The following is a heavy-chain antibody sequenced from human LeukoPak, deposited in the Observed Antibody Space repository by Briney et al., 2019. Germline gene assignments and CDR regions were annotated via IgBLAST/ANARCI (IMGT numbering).Heavy chain of an antibody. J-gene: IGHJ4*02. CDR1: GGSILTTNW. V-gene: IGHV4-4*02. Sequence: SETLSLTCAVSGGSILTTNWWSWVRQPPGKGLEWIGEVHLSGASNYNPSLKSRVNMSIDKSKNQLSLELTSVTAADTAIYYCTRESRALSPFGFWGQGTLVTVSS. CDR3: TRESRALSPFGF. CDR2: VHLSGAS. D-gene: IGHD3-3*01.